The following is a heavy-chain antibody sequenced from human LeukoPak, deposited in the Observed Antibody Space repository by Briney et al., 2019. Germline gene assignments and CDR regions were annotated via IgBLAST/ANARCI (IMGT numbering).Heavy chain of an antibody. CDR3: ARVESGRFDP. J-gene: IGHJ5*02. CDR2: ISYDGSNK. D-gene: IGHD3-3*01. CDR1: GFTFSSYA. V-gene: IGHV3-30-3*01. Sequence: GRSLRLSCAASGFTFSSYAMHWVRQDPGKGLEWVAVISYDGSNKYYADSVKGRFTISRDNSKNTLYLQMNSLRAEDTAVYYCARVESGRFDPWGQGTLVTVSS.